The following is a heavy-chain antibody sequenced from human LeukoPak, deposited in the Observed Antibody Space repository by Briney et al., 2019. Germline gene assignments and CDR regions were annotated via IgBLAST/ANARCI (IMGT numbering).Heavy chain of an antibody. J-gene: IGHJ4*02. CDR1: GYTFTDYY. CDR3: ARGLVGGFDY. D-gene: IGHD6-6*01. V-gene: IGHV1-2*02. Sequence: GASVKVSCKSSGYTFTDYYLHWVRQAPGQGLEWMGWINPTSRGTNYAQKFQGRVTMTRDTSTSTAYMELSSLKSDDTAAYYCARGLVGGFDYWGQGTLVTLSS. CDR2: INPTSRGT.